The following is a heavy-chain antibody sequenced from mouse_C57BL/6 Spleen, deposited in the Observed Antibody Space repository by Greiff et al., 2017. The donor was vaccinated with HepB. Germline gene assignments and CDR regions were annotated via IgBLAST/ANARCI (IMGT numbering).Heavy chain of an antibody. D-gene: IGHD1-1*01. CDR1: GYSITSGYY. J-gene: IGHJ2*01. CDR3: ARRDYGSFFDY. V-gene: IGHV3-6*01. Sequence: EVKLQESGPGLVKPSQSLSLTCSVTGYSITSGYYWNWIRQFPGNKLEWMGYISYDGSNNYNPSLKNRISITRDTSKNQFFLKWNSVTTEDTATYYWARRDYGSFFDYWGQGTTLTVSS. CDR2: ISYDGSN.